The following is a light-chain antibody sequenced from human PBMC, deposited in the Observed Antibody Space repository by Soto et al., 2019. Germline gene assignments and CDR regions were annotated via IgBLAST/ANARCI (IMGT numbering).Light chain of an antibody. CDR1: QSISSY. V-gene: IGKV1-39*01. CDR2: AAS. J-gene: IGKJ1*01. Sequence: DIQMTQSPSSLSASVGDIVTITCRASQSISSYLNWYQQKPGQAPKLLIYAASSLQSGVPSRFSGSGSGTDFTLTISSLQPEDFATYYCQQSYSTPRTFGQGTKVDI. CDR3: QQSYSTPRT.